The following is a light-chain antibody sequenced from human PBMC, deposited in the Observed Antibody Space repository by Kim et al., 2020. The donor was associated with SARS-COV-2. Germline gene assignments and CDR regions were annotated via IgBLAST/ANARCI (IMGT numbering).Light chain of an antibody. CDR3: CSYAGSSSWV. CDR1: ASDVGAYNL. Sequence: GQLITISFTGTASDVGAYNLVSWYQQYPGKGPKLIIYEGNKRAPGVSNRFSGSKSGSWASLTISGLQPEDEAEYHCCSYAGSSSWVFGGGTQLTVL. CDR2: EGN. V-gene: IGLV2-23*01. J-gene: IGLJ3*02.